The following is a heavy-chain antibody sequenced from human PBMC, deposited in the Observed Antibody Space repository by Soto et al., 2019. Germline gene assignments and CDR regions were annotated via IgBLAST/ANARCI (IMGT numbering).Heavy chain of an antibody. D-gene: IGHD2-2*01. CDR2: INHSGST. Sequence: SETLSLTCAVYGGSFSGYYWSWIRQPPGKGLEWIGEINHSGSTNYNPSLKSRVTISVDTSKNQFSLKLSSVTAADTAVYYCARLGGYCSSTSCYGYYGMDVWGQWTTVTVSS. V-gene: IGHV4-34*01. J-gene: IGHJ6*02. CDR1: GGSFSGYY. CDR3: ARLGGYCSSTSCYGYYGMDV.